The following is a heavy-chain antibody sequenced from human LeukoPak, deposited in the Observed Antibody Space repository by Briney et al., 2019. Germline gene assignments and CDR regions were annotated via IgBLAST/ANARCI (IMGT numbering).Heavy chain of an antibody. J-gene: IGHJ5*02. CDR3: ATSDYYDSSGYRS. V-gene: IGHV4-39*07. CDR2: IYYSGST. Sequence: SETLSLTCTVSGGSISSGSYYWSWIRQPAGKGLEWIGRIYYSGSTYYNPSLKSRVTISVDTSKNQFSLKLSSVTAADTAVYYCATSDYYDSSGYRSWGQGTLVTVSS. CDR1: GGSISSGSYY. D-gene: IGHD3-22*01.